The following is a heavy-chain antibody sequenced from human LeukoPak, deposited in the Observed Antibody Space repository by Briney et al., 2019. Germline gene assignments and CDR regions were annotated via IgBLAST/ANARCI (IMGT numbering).Heavy chain of an antibody. CDR1: GGTFSSYA. V-gene: IGHV1-69*05. CDR3: ASTSGRAFDYYYYYMDV. Sequence: SVKVSCKASGGTFSSYAISWVRQAPGQGLEWMGGIIPIFGTANYAQKFQGRVTITTDESTSTAYMELSSLRSEDTAVYYCASTSGRAFDYYYYYMDVRGKGTTVTVSS. CDR2: IIPIFGTA. J-gene: IGHJ6*03. D-gene: IGHD1-26*01.